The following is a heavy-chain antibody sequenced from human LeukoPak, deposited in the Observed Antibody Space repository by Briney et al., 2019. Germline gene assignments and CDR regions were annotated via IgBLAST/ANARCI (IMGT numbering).Heavy chain of an antibody. Sequence: GGSLRLSCAASGFTFRTYSIIWVSQAPGKGLEWVSHIGGSGSFIYYADSVKGRFTISRDNAKNSVFLQMDSLRAEDTAVYYCARFLASWDRYYMDVWGKGTTVSVSS. CDR1: GFTFRTYS. CDR3: ARFLASWDRYYMDV. J-gene: IGHJ6*03. V-gene: IGHV3-48*01. D-gene: IGHD1-26*01. CDR2: IGGSGSFI.